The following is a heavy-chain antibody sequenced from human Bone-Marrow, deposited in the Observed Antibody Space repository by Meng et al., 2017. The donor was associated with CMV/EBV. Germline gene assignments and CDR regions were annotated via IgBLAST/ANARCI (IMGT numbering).Heavy chain of an antibody. Sequence: GESLKISCAASGFTFDDYAMHWVRQATGKGLEWVSAIGTAGDTYYPGSVKGRFTISRENAKNSLYLQMNSLRAGDTAVYYCARAPGDYWGQGTLVTVSS. V-gene: IGHV3-13*01. CDR2: IGTAGDT. CDR3: ARAPGDY. J-gene: IGHJ4*02. CDR1: GFTFDDYA.